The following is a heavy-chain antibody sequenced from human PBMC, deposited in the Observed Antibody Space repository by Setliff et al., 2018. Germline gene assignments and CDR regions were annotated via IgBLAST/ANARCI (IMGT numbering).Heavy chain of an antibody. Sequence: PGESLKISYKDPGYLFSISWIGWVRQMPGKGLDWMGLIYAGDSGNIRYSPSFQGQVTISVDKSITTAYLQWSSLKASDTAIYYCARHRVGNSGYAIPILDFWGQGALVTVSS. CDR2: IYAGDSGNI. D-gene: IGHD5-12*01. CDR3: ARHRVGNSGYAIPILDF. J-gene: IGHJ4*02. V-gene: IGHV5-51*01. CDR1: GYLFSISW.